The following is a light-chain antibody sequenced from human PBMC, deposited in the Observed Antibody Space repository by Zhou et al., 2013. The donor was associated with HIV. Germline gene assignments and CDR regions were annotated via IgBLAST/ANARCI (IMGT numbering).Light chain of an antibody. CDR3: QQRTNWPPIT. V-gene: IGKV3-15*01. Sequence: EIVMTQSPATLSVSPGERATLSCRASQSISSNLAWYQQKPGQAPRLLIYGASTRATGVPARFSGSGSGTDFTLTISNLEPEDFAVYYCQQRTNWPPITFGQGTRLDIK. J-gene: IGKJ5*01. CDR1: QSISSN. CDR2: GAS.